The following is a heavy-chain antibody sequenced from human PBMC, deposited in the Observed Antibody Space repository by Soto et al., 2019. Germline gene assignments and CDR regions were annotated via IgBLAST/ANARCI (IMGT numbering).Heavy chain of an antibody. CDR3: ARFGKWGGRRAGFDY. Sequence: GGSLRLSCTASGFILNPFTMNWVRQAPGKGLEWVSSITATSCDITHSASVRGRFATTRDKAQNSLFLQMNNLRAEDTAIYFCARFGKWGGRRAGFDYWGQGTLVTVSS. CDR1: GFILNPFT. CDR2: ITATSCDI. J-gene: IGHJ4*02. V-gene: IGHV3-21*06. D-gene: IGHD3-16*01.